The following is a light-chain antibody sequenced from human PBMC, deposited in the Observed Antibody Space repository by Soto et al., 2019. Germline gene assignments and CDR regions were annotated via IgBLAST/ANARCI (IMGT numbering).Light chain of an antibody. CDR2: AAS. Sequence: DIQMTQSPSSLSASLGDRVTITCRASQGIGTYLAWYQLQPGKVPKLLIYAASTLQSGVPSRFSGSGSGTDFTLTISSLQPEDVATYFCQKYHSAPRTFGQGTKGEI. V-gene: IGKV1-27*01. CDR3: QKYHSAPRT. CDR1: QGIGTY. J-gene: IGKJ1*01.